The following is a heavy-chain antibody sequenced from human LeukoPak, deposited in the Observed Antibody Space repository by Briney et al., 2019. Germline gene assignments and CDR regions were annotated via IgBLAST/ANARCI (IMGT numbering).Heavy chain of an antibody. Sequence: SETLSLTCAVSGGSISSSNWWSWVRQPPGKGLEWIGEIYHSGNTNYNPSLKSRVTISLDKSKNQFSLKLRCVTAADTAVYYCAREEVPGEFDYWGQGTLVTVSS. D-gene: IGHD7-27*01. CDR1: GGSISSSNW. J-gene: IGHJ4*02. CDR2: IYHSGNT. V-gene: IGHV4-4*02. CDR3: AREEVPGEFDY.